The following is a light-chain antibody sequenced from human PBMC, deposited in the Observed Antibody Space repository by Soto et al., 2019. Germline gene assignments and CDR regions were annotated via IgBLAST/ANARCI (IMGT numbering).Light chain of an antibody. Sequence: MTQSPVTLSVSPGERATVSCRASQSVRSNLAWYQQKPGQAPRLLIYGASTRATGIPARFSGSGSGTQFTLTISSLQSEDFAVYYCQQYNNWPPITYGQGTRLEIK. CDR1: QSVRSN. J-gene: IGKJ5*01. V-gene: IGKV3-15*01. CDR2: GAS. CDR3: QQYNNWPPIT.